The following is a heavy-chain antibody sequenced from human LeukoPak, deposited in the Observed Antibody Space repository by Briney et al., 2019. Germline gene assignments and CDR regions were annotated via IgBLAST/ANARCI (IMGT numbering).Heavy chain of an antibody. CDR1: GFSFCSYS. Sequence: PGGSLRLSCVASGFSFCSYSMNWIRQAPGKGLEWVSYISNSSTATQYADSVKGRFTISRDNAKNSLYLQMNSLRAEDTAVYYCARTVSYWGQGTLVTVSS. J-gene: IGHJ4*02. CDR2: ISNSSTAT. CDR3: ARTVSY. V-gene: IGHV3-48*04. D-gene: IGHD4-17*01.